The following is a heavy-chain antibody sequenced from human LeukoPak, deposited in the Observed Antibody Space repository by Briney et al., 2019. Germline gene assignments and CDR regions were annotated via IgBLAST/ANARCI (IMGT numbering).Heavy chain of an antibody. D-gene: IGHD3-10*01. J-gene: IGHJ6*03. CDR3: ARIYSGSYYRRSYYYYYYMDV. CDR1: GGSISSSSYY. V-gene: IGHV4-39*07. Sequence: SETLSLTCTVSGGSISSSSYYWGRLRQPPGKGLEWIGSIYYSGSTYYNPSLKSRVTISVDTSKNQFSLKLSSVTAADTAVYYCARIYSGSYYRRSYYYYYYMDVWGKGTTVTVSS. CDR2: IYYSGST.